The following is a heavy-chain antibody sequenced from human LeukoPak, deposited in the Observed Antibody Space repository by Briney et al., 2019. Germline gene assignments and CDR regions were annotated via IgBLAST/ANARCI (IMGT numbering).Heavy chain of an antibody. V-gene: IGHV3-23*01. Sequence: PGGSLRLSCAASGFTFSSYSMNWVRQAPGKGLEWVASISGNDGTTYYADSVKGRFTISRDNSKNTLSLQMNSLRAEDTAVYYCARYFDWLLFSDYWGQGTLVTVSS. CDR1: GFTFSSYS. CDR3: ARYFDWLLFSDY. CDR2: ISGNDGTT. J-gene: IGHJ4*02. D-gene: IGHD3-9*01.